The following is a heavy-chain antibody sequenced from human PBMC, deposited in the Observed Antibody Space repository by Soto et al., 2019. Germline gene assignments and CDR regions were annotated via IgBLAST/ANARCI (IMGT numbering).Heavy chain of an antibody. CDR2: ISSTAVTT. CDR1: GFTFGDYY. CDR3: ATGHYYPDSSGFPQIV. D-gene: IGHD3-22*01. J-gene: IGHJ3*01. V-gene: IGHV3-11*01. Sequence: GEPLKISCAASGFTFGDYYRGWIRQVPGKGLQWLSHISSTAVTTYYADSVKGRFTISRDNAKNSLYLQMNSLRAEDTAFYYCATGHYYPDSSGFPQIVWGQGTRVTVSS.